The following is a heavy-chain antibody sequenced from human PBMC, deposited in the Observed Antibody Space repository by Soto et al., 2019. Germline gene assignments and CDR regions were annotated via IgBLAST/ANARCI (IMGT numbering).Heavy chain of an antibody. Sequence: QVQLVESGGGVVQPGTSLRLSCAASGFTLSNYGMHWVRQAPGKGLEWVAVLRYNGREEYYADSVKGRFTISRDSSKNSLYLQMSSLRGEDSAVYYCARDRRMDSGKHFDYWGQGTLVTVSS. J-gene: IGHJ4*02. CDR2: LRYNGREE. V-gene: IGHV3-33*01. CDR3: ARDRRMDSGKHFDY. D-gene: IGHD6-19*01. CDR1: GFTLSNYG.